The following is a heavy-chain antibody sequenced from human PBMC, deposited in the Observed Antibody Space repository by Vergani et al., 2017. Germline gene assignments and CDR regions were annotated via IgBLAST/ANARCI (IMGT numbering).Heavy chain of an antibody. CDR2: ISSSSSYI. D-gene: IGHD3-22*01. CDR3: AKDSANYYDSSGYPDDY. V-gene: IGHV3-21*04. Sequence: EVQLVESGGGLVKPGGSLRLSCAASGFTFSSYSMNWVRQAPGKGLEWVSSISSSSSYIYYADSVKGRFTISRDNAKNSLYLQMNSLRAEDTALYYCAKDSANYYDSSGYPDDYWGQGTLVTVSS. J-gene: IGHJ4*02. CDR1: GFTFSSYS.